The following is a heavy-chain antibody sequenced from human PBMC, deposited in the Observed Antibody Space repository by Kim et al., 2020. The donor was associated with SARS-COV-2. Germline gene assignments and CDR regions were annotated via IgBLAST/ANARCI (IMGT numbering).Heavy chain of an antibody. V-gene: IGHV4-34*01. Sequence: SETLSLTCAVYGGSFSGYYWSWIRHPPGKGLEWIGEINHSGSTNYNPSLKSRVTISVDTSKNQFSLKLSSVTAADTAVYYCARGSHIAVAGRYDYWGQGT. D-gene: IGHD6-19*01. J-gene: IGHJ4*02. CDR1: GGSFSGYY. CDR2: INHSGST. CDR3: ARGSHIAVAGRYDY.